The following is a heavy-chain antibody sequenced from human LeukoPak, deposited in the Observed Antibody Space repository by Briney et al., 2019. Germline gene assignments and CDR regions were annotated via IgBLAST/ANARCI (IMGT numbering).Heavy chain of an antibody. CDR3: ARLWNYYGSGSKRNWFDP. V-gene: IGHV4-34*01. D-gene: IGHD3-10*01. CDR2: INHSGST. J-gene: IGHJ5*02. Sequence: KPSETLSLTCAVYGGSFSGYYWSWIRQPPGKGLEWIGEINHSGSTNYNPSLKSRVTISVDTSKNQFSLKLSSVTAADTAVYYRARLWNYYGSGSKRNWFDPWGQGTLVTVSS. CDR1: GGSFSGYY.